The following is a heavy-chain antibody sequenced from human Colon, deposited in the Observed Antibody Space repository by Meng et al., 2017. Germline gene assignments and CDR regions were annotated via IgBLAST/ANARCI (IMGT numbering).Heavy chain of an antibody. CDR2: INHAGTA. V-gene: IGHV4-34*01. D-gene: IGHD1-26*01. CDR1: GESIRTFY. Sequence: QVPRPQWGAGILTPTETLSLTCAVYGESIRTFYWAWIRQSPGKGLEWIGEINHAGTAYYNPSLKSRVTLSIDTSRNQFSLNLRSVTAADTAVYYCANIRDRSFSDSWGQGTLVTVSS. CDR3: ANIRDRSFSDS. J-gene: IGHJ4*02.